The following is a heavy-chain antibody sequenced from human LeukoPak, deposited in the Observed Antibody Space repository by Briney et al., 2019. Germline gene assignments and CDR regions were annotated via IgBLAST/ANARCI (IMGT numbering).Heavy chain of an antibody. CDR1: GGSISSYY. CDR3: ARANYYDTSGYSRGAFDI. D-gene: IGHD3-22*01. V-gene: IGHV4-59*01. Sequence: SETLSLTCTVSGGSISSYYWSWIRQPPGKGLEWIGYIYYSGSTNYNPSLKSRVTISVDTSKNQFSLKLTSVTAADTAVYYCARANYYDTSGYSRGAFDIWGQGTMVTVSS. CDR2: IYYSGST. J-gene: IGHJ3*02.